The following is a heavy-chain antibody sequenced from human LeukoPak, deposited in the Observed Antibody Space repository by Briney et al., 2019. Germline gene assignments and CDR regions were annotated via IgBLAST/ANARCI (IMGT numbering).Heavy chain of an antibody. J-gene: IGHJ5*02. CDR1: GYSISSGYC. CDR2: ICHSGST. D-gene: IGHD3-22*01. V-gene: IGHV4-38-2*02. Sequence: SETLSLTCTVSGYSISSGYCWGWIRQPPGKGLEWIGSICHSGSTYYNPSLKSRVTISVDTSKNQFSLKLSSVTAVDTAVYYCARAPPAHYYDSSGPRQGFDPWGQGTLVTVSS. CDR3: ARAPPAHYYDSSGPRQGFDP.